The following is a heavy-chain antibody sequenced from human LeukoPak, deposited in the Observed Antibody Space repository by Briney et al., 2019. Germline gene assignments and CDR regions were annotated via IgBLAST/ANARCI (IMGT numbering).Heavy chain of an antibody. CDR1: GYTFTSYD. Sequence: ASVKVSCKASGYTFTSYDINWVRQATGQGLEWMGWMNPNSGNTGYAQKFQGRVTMTRNTSISTAYMELSSLRSEDTAVYYCARFRYCSSTSCRKWASNWFDPWGQGTLVTVSS. J-gene: IGHJ5*02. CDR3: ARFRYCSSTSCRKWASNWFDP. V-gene: IGHV1-8*01. D-gene: IGHD2-2*01. CDR2: MNPNSGNT.